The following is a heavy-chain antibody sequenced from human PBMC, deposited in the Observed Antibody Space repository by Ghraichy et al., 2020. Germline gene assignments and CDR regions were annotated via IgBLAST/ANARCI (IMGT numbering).Heavy chain of an antibody. CDR2: INHSGST. CDR3: AGVGLRRYCTNGVCYGNYYYGMDV. Sequence: SETLSLTCAVYGGSFSGYYWSWIRQPPGKGLEWIGEINHSGSTNYNPSLKSRVTISVDTSKNQFSLKLSSVTAADTTVYYCAGVGLRRYCTNGVCYGNYYYGMDVWGQGTTVTVAS. D-gene: IGHD2-8*01. V-gene: IGHV4-34*01. CDR1: GGSFSGYY. J-gene: IGHJ6*02.